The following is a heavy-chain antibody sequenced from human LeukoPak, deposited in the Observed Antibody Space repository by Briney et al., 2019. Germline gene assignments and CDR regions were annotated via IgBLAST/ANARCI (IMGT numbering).Heavy chain of an antibody. J-gene: IGHJ4*02. CDR2: ITSASNFI. CDR3: ARDQSNYAY. D-gene: IGHD4-11*01. V-gene: IGHV3-21*01. Sequence: KAGGSLRLSCTASGFTFSNYNMNWVRQAPGKGLEWVSSITSASNFIYYADSAKGRFTISRDNAKNSLYLQMNSLRAEDTAVYYCARDQSNYAYWGQGTLVTVSS. CDR1: GFTFSNYN.